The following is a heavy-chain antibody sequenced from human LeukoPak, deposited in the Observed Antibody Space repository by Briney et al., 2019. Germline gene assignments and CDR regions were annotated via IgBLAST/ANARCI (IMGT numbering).Heavy chain of an antibody. J-gene: IGHJ4*02. CDR1: GFTFSSYG. CDR3: AKRSDYGVNSNYFDY. D-gene: IGHD4-23*01. Sequence: GGSQRLSCAASGFTFSSYGMSWVRQAPGKGLEWVSAISDSVTSTYYADSVKGRFTISRANSKNTLYLQMNSLRAEDTAEYYCAKRSDYGVNSNYFDYWGQGTLVTVSS. CDR2: ISDSVTST. V-gene: IGHV3-23*01.